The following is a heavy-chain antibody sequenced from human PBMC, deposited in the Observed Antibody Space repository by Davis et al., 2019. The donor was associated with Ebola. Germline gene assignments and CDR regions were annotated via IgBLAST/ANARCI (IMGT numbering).Heavy chain of an antibody. V-gene: IGHV1-8*03. CDR2: MNPNSGNT. CDR3: ARGREMATNYWYFDL. J-gene: IGHJ2*01. Sequence: ASVKVSCKASGYTFTSYDINWVRQATGQGLEWMGWMNPNSGNTGYAQKFQGRVTITRNTSISTAYMELSSLRSEDTAVYYCARGREMATNYWYFDLWGRGTLVTVSS. CDR1: GYTFTSYD. D-gene: IGHD5-24*01.